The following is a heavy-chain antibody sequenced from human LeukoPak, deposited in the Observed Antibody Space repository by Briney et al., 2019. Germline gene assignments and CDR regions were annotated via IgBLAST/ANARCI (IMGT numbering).Heavy chain of an antibody. Sequence: SETLSLTCAVYGGSFSGYYWSWIRQPPGKGLEWSGEINHSGSTNYNPSLKSRVTLSVDTSKNQFSLELSSVTAAATAVYYCARARGRITISLRALQPYNWFDPWGQGTLVTVSS. CDR3: ARARGRITISLRALQPYNWFDP. V-gene: IGHV4-34*01. CDR1: GGSFSGYY. J-gene: IGHJ5*02. D-gene: IGHD3-3*01. CDR2: INHSGST.